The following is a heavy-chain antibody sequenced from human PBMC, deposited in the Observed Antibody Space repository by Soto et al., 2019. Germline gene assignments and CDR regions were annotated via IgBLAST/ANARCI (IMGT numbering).Heavy chain of an antibody. CDR1: GFTFSSYG. CDR3: AKKGSPGQPDYVMDV. CDR2: ISYDGSNE. D-gene: IGHD1-1*01. Sequence: GGSLSLSCAASGFTFSSYGMYWVRQAPGKGLEWVAVISYDGSNEYYVDSVKGRFTISRDNSKNSLYLQMNSLTAEDTAVYHCAKKGSPGQPDYVMDVWGKGTTVTVSS. V-gene: IGHV3-30*18. J-gene: IGHJ6*04.